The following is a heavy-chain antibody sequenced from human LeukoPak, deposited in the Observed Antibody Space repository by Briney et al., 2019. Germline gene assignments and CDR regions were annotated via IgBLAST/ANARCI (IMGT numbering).Heavy chain of an antibody. CDR2: IRYDGSNK. J-gene: IGHJ6*03. Sequence: GGSLRLSCAASGFTFSSYGMHWVRQAPGKGLEWVAFIRYDGSNKYYADSVKGRFTISRDNSKNTLYLQMNSLRAEDTAVYYCAKETRSSSWYSYYMDVWGEGTTVTVSS. D-gene: IGHD6-13*01. CDR1: GFTFSSYG. V-gene: IGHV3-30*02. CDR3: AKETRSSSWYSYYMDV.